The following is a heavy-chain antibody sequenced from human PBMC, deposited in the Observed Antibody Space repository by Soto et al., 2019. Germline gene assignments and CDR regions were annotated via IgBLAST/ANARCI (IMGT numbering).Heavy chain of an antibody. CDR2: ISWNSGSI. Sequence: DVQLVESGGGLVQPGRSLRLSCAASGFTFDDYAMHWVRQAPGKGLEWVSGISWNSGSIGYADSVKGRFTRSRDNAKNSVYLQMNRLGAEDTALYYCAKGWGGPSPLCFDPWGQGTLVTVSS. V-gene: IGHV3-9*01. J-gene: IGHJ5*02. CDR1: GFTFDDYA. CDR3: AKGWGGPSPLCFDP. D-gene: IGHD1-26*01.